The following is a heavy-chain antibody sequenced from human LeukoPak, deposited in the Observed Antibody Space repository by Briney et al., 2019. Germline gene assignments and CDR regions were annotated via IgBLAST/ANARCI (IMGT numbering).Heavy chain of an antibody. Sequence: PGGSLRLSCAASGFTFSNYWMHWVRQAPGKGLVWVSRINSDGSSTNYADSVKGRFTISRDNAKNTLYLQMNSLRDEDTAVFYCVRGSYDFDYWGQGTLVTVSS. CDR3: VRGSYDFDY. J-gene: IGHJ4*02. V-gene: IGHV3-74*01. CDR2: INSDGSST. CDR1: GFTFSNYW. D-gene: IGHD4-17*01.